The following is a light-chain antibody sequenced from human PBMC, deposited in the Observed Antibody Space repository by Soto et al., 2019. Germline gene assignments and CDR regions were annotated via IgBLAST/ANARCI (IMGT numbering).Light chain of an antibody. V-gene: IGKV1-39*01. CDR1: HSINSH. J-gene: IGKJ2*01. CDR3: KQGYSPPLP. CDR2: GTS. Sequence: DIQLTQSPSSLSASEGDTVTITCRASHSINSHLNWYQQKSGEAPKFLIYGTSDLHTGVPSRFSGSGSGTDFPLTIRSLQPEDGAISYCKQGYSPPLPFGRGTKLEI.